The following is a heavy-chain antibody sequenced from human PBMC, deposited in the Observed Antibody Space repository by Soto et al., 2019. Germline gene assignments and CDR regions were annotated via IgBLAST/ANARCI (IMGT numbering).Heavy chain of an antibody. J-gene: IGHJ5*02. CDR2: TYYRSKWYN. CDR1: GDSVSSNSAA. CDR3: SKGGGGSINQAIAAAGGWFDP. Sequence: QVQLQQSGPGLVKPSQTLSLTCAISGDSVSSNSAAWNWIRQSPSRGLEWLGRTYYRSKWYNDLAVSVKRPKTIHPGHTKNQVSLPRESGAPEDKGVYFRSKGGGGSINQAIAAAGGWFDPWGQGTLVTVSS. D-gene: IGHD6-13*01. V-gene: IGHV6-1*01.